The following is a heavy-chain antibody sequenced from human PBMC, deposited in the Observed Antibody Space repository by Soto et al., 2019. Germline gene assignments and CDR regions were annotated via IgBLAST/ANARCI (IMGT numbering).Heavy chain of an antibody. CDR3: ARGECSSTSCYMGFNWFDP. D-gene: IGHD2-2*02. J-gene: IGHJ5*02. V-gene: IGHV4-34*01. CDR1: GGSFSGYY. Sequence: SETLSLTCAVYGGSFSGYYWSWIRQPPGKGLEWIGEINHSGSTNYNPSLKSRVTISVDTSKNQFSLKLSSVTAADTAVYYCARGECSSTSCYMGFNWFDPWGQGTLVPVSS. CDR2: INHSGST.